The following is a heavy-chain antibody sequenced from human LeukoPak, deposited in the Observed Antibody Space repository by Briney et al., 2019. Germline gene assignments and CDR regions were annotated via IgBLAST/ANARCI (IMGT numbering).Heavy chain of an antibody. CDR1: GGSISSGGYS. V-gene: IGHV3-7*01. D-gene: IGHD4-17*01. CDR3: ASYYGINWVIGY. J-gene: IGHJ4*02. CDR2: VKQGGREK. Sequence: ETLSLTCAVSGGSISSGGYSWSWVRQAPGKGLEWVASVKQGGREKYYVDSVKGRFDISRDDAKNSLYLQMNTLRSDDTALYYCASYYGINWVIGYWGQGTLVTVSS.